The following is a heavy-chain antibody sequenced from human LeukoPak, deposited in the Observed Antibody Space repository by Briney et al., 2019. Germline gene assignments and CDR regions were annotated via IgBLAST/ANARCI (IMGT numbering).Heavy chain of an antibody. Sequence: PGGSLRLSCAASGFTFSRYWMHWVRQAPGKGLMWVSRISPDGSTTLCADSVKGRFTISRDNAKNSLYLQMNSLRAEDTAVYYCARAPGGYSYGTPNFDYWGQGTLVTVSS. V-gene: IGHV3-74*03. J-gene: IGHJ4*02. CDR1: GFTFSRYW. D-gene: IGHD5-18*01. CDR2: ISPDGSTT. CDR3: ARAPGGYSYGTPNFDY.